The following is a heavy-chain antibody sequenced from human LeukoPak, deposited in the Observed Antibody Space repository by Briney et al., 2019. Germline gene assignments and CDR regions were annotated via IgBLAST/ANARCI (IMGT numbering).Heavy chain of an antibody. CDR3: AREGAEQAFDI. CDR1: GFTFSSYA. J-gene: IGHJ3*02. CDR2: ISYDGSNK. D-gene: IGHD1-26*01. V-gene: IGHV3-30-3*01. Sequence: GGSLRHSCAASGFTFSSYAMHWVRQAPGKGLEWVAVISYDGSNKYYADSVKGRFTISRDNSKNTLYLQMNSLRAEDTAVYYCAREGAEQAFDIWGQGTMVTVSS.